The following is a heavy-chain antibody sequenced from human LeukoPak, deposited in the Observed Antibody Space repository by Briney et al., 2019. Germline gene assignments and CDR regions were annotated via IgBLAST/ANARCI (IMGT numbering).Heavy chain of an antibody. CDR3: AKGSHYNWNYCYYYMDV. CDR1: GFTFSSYA. D-gene: IGHD1-20*01. V-gene: IGHV3-23*01. Sequence: GGSLRLSCAASGFTFSSYAMTWVRQAPGKGLEWVSSISGNGYSIYYADSVKGRFTISSDNSKNTLYLQMNSLRAEDTAVYYCAKGSHYNWNYCYYYMDVWGKGTTVTVSS. J-gene: IGHJ6*03. CDR2: ISGNGYSI.